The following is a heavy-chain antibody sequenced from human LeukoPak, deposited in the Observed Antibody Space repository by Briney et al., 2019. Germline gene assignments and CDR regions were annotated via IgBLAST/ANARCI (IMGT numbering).Heavy chain of an antibody. Sequence: ASVKVSCKASGYTFTGYYMHWVRRAPGQGLEWMGWINPNSGGTNYAQKFQGRVTMTRDTSISTAYMELSRLRSDDTAVYYCARSYPGYCSSASCYPNWFDPWGQGTLVTVSS. D-gene: IGHD2-2*03. V-gene: IGHV1-2*02. CDR1: GYTFTGYY. CDR2: INPNSGGT. J-gene: IGHJ5*02. CDR3: ARSYPGYCSSASCYPNWFDP.